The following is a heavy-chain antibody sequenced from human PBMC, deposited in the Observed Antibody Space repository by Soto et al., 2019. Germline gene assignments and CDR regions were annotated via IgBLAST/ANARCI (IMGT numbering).Heavy chain of an antibody. CDR3: VRVVAIPGYPDN. D-gene: IGHD5-12*01. J-gene: IGHJ4*02. V-gene: IGHV1-69*12. CDR1: GGTFSSYA. Sequence: QVQLVQSGTEVRQPASSVKVSCKTSGGTFSSYAISRVRQAPGQGLEWMGGIVPIVDTSTYAQKFQGRVTITVDESTSTAYMELSSLRSDDTAIYYCVRVVAIPGYPDNWGQGTLVTVSS. CDR2: IVPIVDTS.